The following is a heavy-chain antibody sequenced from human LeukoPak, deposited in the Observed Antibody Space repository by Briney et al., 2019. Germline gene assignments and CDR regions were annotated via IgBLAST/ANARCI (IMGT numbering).Heavy chain of an antibody. V-gene: IGHV4-31*03. Sequence: SQTLSLTCTVSGGSISSGGCYWSWIRQHPGKGLEWIGYIYYSGSTYYNPSLKSRVTISVDTSKNQFSLKLSSVTAADTAVYYCARGLHDYYDSSGYYSSGDHWFDPWGQGTLVTVSS. CDR1: GGSISSGGCY. CDR3: ARGLHDYYDSSGYYSSGDHWFDP. D-gene: IGHD3-22*01. CDR2: IYYSGST. J-gene: IGHJ5*02.